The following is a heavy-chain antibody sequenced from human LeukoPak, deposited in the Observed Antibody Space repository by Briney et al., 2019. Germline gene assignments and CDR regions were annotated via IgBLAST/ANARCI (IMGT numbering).Heavy chain of an antibody. CDR1: GFIVSSSY. D-gene: IGHD2-15*01. CDR3: AREGRKSRGVDIVRKKETGYYYYMDV. J-gene: IGHJ6*03. V-gene: IGHV3-66*01. CDR2: IYSGGIT. Sequence: GGSLRLSCAASGFIVSSSYMSWVRQAPGKGLEWVSVIYSGGITHYADSVQGRFTISRDNSKNTLYLQMNSLRAEDTAVYYCAREGRKSRGVDIVRKKETGYYYYMDVWGKGTTVTVSS.